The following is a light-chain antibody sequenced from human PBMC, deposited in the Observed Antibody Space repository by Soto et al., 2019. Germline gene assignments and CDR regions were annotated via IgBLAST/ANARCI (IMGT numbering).Light chain of an antibody. CDR2: GAS. CDR3: QQYGGSPPQT. Sequence: ESVLTQSPGTLSLSPGERATLSCRASQSVSSNYLAWYQQKPGQAPRLLIYGASSRATGIPDRFSGSGSGTGFTLTITRLEPEDFAVDYCQQYGGSPPQTFGQGTKVEIK. CDR1: QSVSSNY. V-gene: IGKV3-20*01. J-gene: IGKJ1*01.